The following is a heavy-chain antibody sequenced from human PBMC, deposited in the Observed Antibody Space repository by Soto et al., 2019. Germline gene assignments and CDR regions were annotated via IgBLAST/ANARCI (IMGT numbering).Heavy chain of an antibody. D-gene: IGHD2-2*01. Sequence: QVQLQESGPGLVKPSGTLSLTCAVSGGSISSSNWWSWVRQPPGKGLEWIGEIYHSGSTNYNPSLKSRVTISVDNSKNQFSLKLSSVTAAATAVYYCARLNPNCRSTSCYAKWTDYWGQGTLVTVSS. CDR3: ARLNPNCRSTSCYAKWTDY. CDR1: GGSISSSNW. CDR2: IYHSGST. J-gene: IGHJ4*02. V-gene: IGHV4-4*02.